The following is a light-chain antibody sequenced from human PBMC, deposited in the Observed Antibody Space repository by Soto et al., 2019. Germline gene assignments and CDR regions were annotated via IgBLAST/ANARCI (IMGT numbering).Light chain of an antibody. CDR3: HQYGSSPPWT. Sequence: EIVLTQSPGTLSLSPGERATLSCRASQIISSSYLAWYQQKPDRAPRLLIFGASNRATGIPDRFSGGGSGTDFTLTISRLEPEDFAVYYCHQYGSSPPWTFGQGTKVEVK. CDR2: GAS. J-gene: IGKJ1*01. CDR1: QIISSSY. V-gene: IGKV3-20*01.